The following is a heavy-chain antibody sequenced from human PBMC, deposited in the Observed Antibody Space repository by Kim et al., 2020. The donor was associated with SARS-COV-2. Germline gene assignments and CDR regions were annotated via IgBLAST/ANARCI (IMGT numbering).Heavy chain of an antibody. CDR2: ILPMVDIP. V-gene: IGHV1-69*04. CDR3: ARGGRAGFAGRVSVTPFD. CDR1: GGTFSNYA. J-gene: IGHJ5*02. D-gene: IGHD4-17*01. Sequence: SVKVSCKASGGTFSNYAVNWVRQAPGQGLEWMGRILPMVDIPNYARNFQGRLTTTADKSTSTAYMELTGLTSADTAVYYCARGGRAGFAGRVSVTPFD.